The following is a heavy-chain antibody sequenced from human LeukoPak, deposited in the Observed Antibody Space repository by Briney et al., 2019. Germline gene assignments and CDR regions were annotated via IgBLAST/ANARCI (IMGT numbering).Heavy chain of an antibody. CDR1: GFTFSSYS. CDR2: ISSSSSTI. Sequence: GMSLRLSCAASGFTFSSYSMNWVRQAPGKGLEWVSYISSSSSTIYYADSMKGRFTISRDNAKNSLYLQMNSLRAEDTAVYYCARGTIVGVSYYYMDVWGKGTTVTVSS. D-gene: IGHD1-26*01. V-gene: IGHV3-48*01. J-gene: IGHJ6*03. CDR3: ARGTIVGVSYYYMDV.